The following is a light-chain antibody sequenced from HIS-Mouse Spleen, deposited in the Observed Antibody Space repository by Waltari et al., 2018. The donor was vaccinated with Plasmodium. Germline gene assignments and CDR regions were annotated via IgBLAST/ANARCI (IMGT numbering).Light chain of an antibody. CDR2: STN. CDR3: VLYMGSGIWV. V-gene: IGLV8-61*01. Sequence: QTVVTQEPSFSVSPGGTVTLTCGSSSGSVSTSSYPSWYQQTPGQAPRTLIYSTNPRSSGVPDRFSGSILGNKAALTITGAQADDESDYYCVLYMGSGIWVFGGGTKLTVL. J-gene: IGLJ2*01. CDR1: SGSVSTSSY.